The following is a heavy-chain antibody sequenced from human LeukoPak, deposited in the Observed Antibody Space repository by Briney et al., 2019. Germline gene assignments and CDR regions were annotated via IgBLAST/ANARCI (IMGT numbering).Heavy chain of an antibody. Sequence: GGSLRLSCAASGFTFSSYSMNWVRQAPGKGLEWVSYISSSSSYIYYADSVKGRFTISRDNAKNSLHLQMNSLRAEHTAVYYCARGNYDSSGTVDYWGQGTLVTVSS. V-gene: IGHV3-21*01. J-gene: IGHJ4*02. CDR3: ARGNYDSSGTVDY. CDR2: ISSSSSYI. CDR1: GFTFSSYS. D-gene: IGHD3-22*01.